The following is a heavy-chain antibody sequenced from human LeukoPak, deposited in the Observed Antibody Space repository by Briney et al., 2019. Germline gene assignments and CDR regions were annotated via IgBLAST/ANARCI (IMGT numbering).Heavy chain of an antibody. J-gene: IGHJ4*02. CDR2: ISGSGGST. V-gene: IGHV3-23*01. CDR1: GFTFSSYA. Sequence: GGSLRLSCAASGFTFSSYAMTWVRQAPGKGLEWVSAISGSGGSTYYADSVKGRFTTSRDNSKNTLYLQMNSLKAEDTAVYYCYIPYYDTSAYKGYWGQGTLVTVPS. CDR3: YIPYYDTSAYKGY. D-gene: IGHD3-22*01.